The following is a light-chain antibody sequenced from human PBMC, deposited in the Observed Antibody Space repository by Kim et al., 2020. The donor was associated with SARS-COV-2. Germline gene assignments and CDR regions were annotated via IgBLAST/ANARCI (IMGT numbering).Light chain of an antibody. V-gene: IGKV3-20*01. CDR1: QSVSSSY. CDR3: QQYGSSRGVFT. J-gene: IGKJ3*01. CDR2: GAS. Sequence: GDRATLSCRASQSVSSSYLAWYQQKPGQAPRLLIYGASSRATGIPDRFSGSGSGTDFTLTISRLEPEDFAVYYCQQYGSSRGVFTFGPGTKVDIK.